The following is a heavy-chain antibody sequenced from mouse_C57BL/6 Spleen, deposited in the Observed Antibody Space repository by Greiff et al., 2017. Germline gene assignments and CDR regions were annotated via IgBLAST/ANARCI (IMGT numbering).Heavy chain of an antibody. CDR1: GYTFTDYY. D-gene: IGHD1-1*01. J-gene: IGHJ4*01. V-gene: IGHV1-26*01. CDR3: ASYYYGLKDY. Sequence: EVQLQQSGPELVKPGASVKISCKASGYTFTDYYMNWVKQSHGKSLEWIGDINPNNGGTSYNQKFKGKATLTVDKSSSTAYMELRSLTSEDSAVYYCASYYYGLKDYWGQGTSVTVSS. CDR2: INPNNGGT.